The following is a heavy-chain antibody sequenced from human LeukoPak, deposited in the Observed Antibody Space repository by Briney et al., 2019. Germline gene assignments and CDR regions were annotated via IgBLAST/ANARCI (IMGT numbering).Heavy chain of an antibody. D-gene: IGHD6-13*01. CDR1: GYTFTYYY. J-gene: IGHJ4*02. Sequence: ASVKVSCKASGYTFTYYYLHWVRQAPGQGLEWMGWINPKSGGTNYAQKFQGRVTMTRDTSISTIYMELSRLISDDTAVYYCARGTRFGAASDTGYWGQGTLVTVSS. V-gene: IGHV1-2*02. CDR2: INPKSGGT. CDR3: ARGTRFGAASDTGY.